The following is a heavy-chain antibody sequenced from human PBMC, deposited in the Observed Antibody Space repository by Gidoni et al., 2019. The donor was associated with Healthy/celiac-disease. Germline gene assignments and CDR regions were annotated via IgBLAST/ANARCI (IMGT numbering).Heavy chain of an antibody. CDR2: ISGSGGST. J-gene: IGHJ4*02. V-gene: IGHV3-23*01. Sequence: EVQLLESGGGLVQPGGSLRLYCAAYGFTFSSYSMSWVRQAPGKGLEWVSVISGSGGSTYYADSVKGRFTISRDNSKNTLYLQMNSLRAEDTAVYYCAKGIPLYMITFGGGRLDFDYWGQGTLVTVSS. CDR3: AKGIPLYMITFGGGRLDFDY. D-gene: IGHD3-16*01. CDR1: GFTFSSYS.